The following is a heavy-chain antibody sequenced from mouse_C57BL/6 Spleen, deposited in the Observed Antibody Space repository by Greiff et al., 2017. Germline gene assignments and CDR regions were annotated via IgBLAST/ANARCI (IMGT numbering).Heavy chain of an antibody. CDR1: GYAFSSYW. CDR3: ARSYYGMGYFDV. V-gene: IGHV1-80*01. J-gene: IGHJ1*03. Sequence: VKLMESGAELVKPGASVKISCKASGYAFSSYWMNWVKQRPGKGLEWIGQIYPGDGDTNYNGKFKGKATLTADKSSSTAYMQLSSLTSEDSAVYFCARSYYGMGYFDVWGTGTTVTVSS. D-gene: IGHD1-1*01. CDR2: IYPGDGDT.